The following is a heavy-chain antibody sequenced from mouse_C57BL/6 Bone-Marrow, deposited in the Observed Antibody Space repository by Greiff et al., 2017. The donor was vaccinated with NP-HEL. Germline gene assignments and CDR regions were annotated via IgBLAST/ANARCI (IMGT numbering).Heavy chain of an antibody. Sequence: EVQLQQSVAELVRPGASVKLSCTVSGFNIKNTYMHWVKQRPEQGLEWIGRIDPANGNTKYAPKFQGKATITADTSSNTAYLQLSSLTSEDTAIYYCARVITTVVGDHYAMDYWGQGTSVTVSS. CDR1: GFNIKNTY. V-gene: IGHV14-3*01. D-gene: IGHD1-1*01. CDR2: IDPANGNT. J-gene: IGHJ4*01. CDR3: ARVITTVVGDHYAMDY.